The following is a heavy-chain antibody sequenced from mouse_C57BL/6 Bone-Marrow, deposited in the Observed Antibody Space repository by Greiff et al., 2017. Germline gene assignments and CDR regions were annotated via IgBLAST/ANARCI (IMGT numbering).Heavy chain of an antibody. CDR3: ARERVLLRYYCDY. D-gene: IGHD1-1*01. V-gene: IGHV1-69*01. CDR2: IDPSDSYT. J-gene: IGHJ2*01. Sequence: QVQLQQPGAELVKPGASVKVSCKASGYTFTSYWMHWVKQRPGQGLEWIGEIDPSDSYTNYNQKFKCKSTLTVDKSSSTAYMQLSSLTSEDSAVYYCARERVLLRYYCDYWGQGTTLTVSS. CDR1: GYTFTSYW.